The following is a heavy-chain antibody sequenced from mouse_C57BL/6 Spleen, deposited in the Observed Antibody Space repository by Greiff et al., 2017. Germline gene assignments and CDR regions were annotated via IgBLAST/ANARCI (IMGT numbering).Heavy chain of an antibody. V-gene: IGHV1-54*01. J-gene: IGHJ2*01. Sequence: VQLQQSGAELVRPGTSVKVSCKASGYAFTNYLIEWVKQRPGQGLEWIGVINPGSGGTNYNEKFKGKATLTADKSSSTAYMQLSSLTSEDSAVYFCARSGLRSYFDYWGQGTTLTVSS. CDR3: ARSGLRSYFDY. CDR2: INPGSGGT. D-gene: IGHD1-1*01. CDR1: GYAFTNYL.